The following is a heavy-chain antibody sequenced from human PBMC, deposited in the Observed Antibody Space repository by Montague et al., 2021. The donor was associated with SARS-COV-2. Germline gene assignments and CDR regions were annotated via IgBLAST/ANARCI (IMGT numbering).Heavy chain of an antibody. Sequence: SETLSLTCTVSGDSISNYYWSWIRRPPGKGLEWLGYIYYSGSTNYNPSLKSRVTIPVDTSKNQFSLRLSSVTAADTAVYYCARLPYILPGYAYFDFWGQGSLVIVSS. CDR3: ARLPYILPGYAYFDF. CDR2: IYYSGST. CDR1: GDSISNYY. D-gene: IGHD3-9*01. J-gene: IGHJ4*02. V-gene: IGHV4-59*08.